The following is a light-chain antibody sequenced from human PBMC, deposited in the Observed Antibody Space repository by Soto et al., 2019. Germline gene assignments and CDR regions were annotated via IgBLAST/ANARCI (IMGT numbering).Light chain of an antibody. V-gene: IGKV1-5*01. CDR1: QSISGW. J-gene: IGKJ1*01. CDR3: QQYNSYPWT. CDR2: DAS. Sequence: DNHMTHSPSTLSAYVGDRVTITCRASQSISGWLAWYQQKPGKAPKLLIYDASSLESGVPSRFSGSGSGTEFTLTITSLQPDDFATYYCQQYNSYPWTFGQGTKVDIK.